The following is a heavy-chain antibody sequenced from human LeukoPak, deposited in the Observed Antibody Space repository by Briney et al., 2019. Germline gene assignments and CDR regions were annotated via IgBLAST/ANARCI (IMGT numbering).Heavy chain of an antibody. CDR2: IYYSGST. J-gene: IGHJ4*02. CDR3: ARGLN. CDR1: GDSISGSRYY. D-gene: IGHD3-16*01. Sequence: PSETLSLTCSVSGDSISGSRYYWGWIRQSPGKGLEWIGSIYYSGSTYYNPSLNSRVTISVYTSKNQFSLKLSSVTAADTAVYYCARGLNWGQGTLVTVSS. V-gene: IGHV4-39*01.